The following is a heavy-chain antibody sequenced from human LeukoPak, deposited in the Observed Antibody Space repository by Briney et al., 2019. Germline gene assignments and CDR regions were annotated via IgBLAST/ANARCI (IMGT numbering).Heavy chain of an antibody. CDR3: AGLVGRYSSGLYYYYFDY. J-gene: IGHJ4*02. D-gene: IGHD3-22*01. Sequence: GSLRLSCAASGFSFSDAWMNWVRQPPGKGLEWIGEMYLSGTTRSNPSVKSRVTISIDKSKNQFFLNLSSVTAADTAVYYCAGLVGRYSSGLYYYYFDYWGQGTLVTVSS. V-gene: IGHV4-4*02. CDR2: MYLSGTT. CDR1: GFSFSDAW.